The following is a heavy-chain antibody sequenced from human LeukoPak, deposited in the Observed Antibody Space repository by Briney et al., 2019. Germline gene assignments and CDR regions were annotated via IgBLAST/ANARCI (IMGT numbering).Heavy chain of an antibody. V-gene: IGHV4-61*02. CDR2: IYTSGST. CDR1: GGSISSGSYY. J-gene: IGHJ4*02. CDR3: ASGNSGGFDY. D-gene: IGHD2-15*01. Sequence: PSHTLSLTCTVSGGSISSGSYYWSWIRQPAGKGLEWIGRIYTSGSTNYNPSLKSRVTISIDTSRNQFSLKLSSVTAADTAVYYCASGNSGGFDYWGQGTLVTVSS.